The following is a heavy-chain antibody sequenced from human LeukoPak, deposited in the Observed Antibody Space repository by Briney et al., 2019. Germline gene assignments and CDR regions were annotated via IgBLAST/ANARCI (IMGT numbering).Heavy chain of an antibody. CDR1: GGTFSSYA. Sequence: SVKVSCKASGGTFSSYAISWVRQAPGQGLEWMGGIIPIFGTANYAQKFQGRVTITADESTSTAYMELSSLRSEDTAVYYCATRTGIVGATTLGAFDIWGQGTMVTVSS. J-gene: IGHJ3*02. D-gene: IGHD1-26*01. CDR2: IIPIFGTA. CDR3: ATRTGIVGATTLGAFDI. V-gene: IGHV1-69*13.